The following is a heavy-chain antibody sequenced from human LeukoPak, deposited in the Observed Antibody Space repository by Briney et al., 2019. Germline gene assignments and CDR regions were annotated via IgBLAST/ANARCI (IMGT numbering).Heavy chain of an antibody. CDR1: GYTFTSHF. Sequence: ASVKVSCKASGYTFTSHFMHWVRQAPGQGLEWMGGIIPIFGTANYAQKFQGRVTITADKSTSTAYMELSSLRSEDTAVYYCARKVPNDSSGYYYRGQFDPWGQGTLVTVSS. D-gene: IGHD3-22*01. V-gene: IGHV1-69*06. CDR2: IIPIFGTA. CDR3: ARKVPNDSSGYYYRGQFDP. J-gene: IGHJ5*02.